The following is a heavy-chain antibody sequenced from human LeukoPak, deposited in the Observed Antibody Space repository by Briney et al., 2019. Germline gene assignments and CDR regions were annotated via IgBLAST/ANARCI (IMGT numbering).Heavy chain of an antibody. CDR1: EFTYG. J-gene: IGHJ4*02. CDR2: ISSSIITI. Sequence: GGSLRLSCAASEFTYGMNWVRQAPGKGLEWVSYISSSIITIYYADSVKGRFTISRDNAKNSLYLQMNSLRDEDTAVYYCARRYCSGGNCYFDYWGQGTLVTVSS. D-gene: IGHD2-15*01. V-gene: IGHV3-48*02. CDR3: ARRYCSGGNCYFDY.